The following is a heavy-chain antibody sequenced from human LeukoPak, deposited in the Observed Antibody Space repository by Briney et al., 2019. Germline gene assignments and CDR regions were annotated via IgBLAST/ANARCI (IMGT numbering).Heavy chain of an antibody. V-gene: IGHV1-2*02. CDR2: INPNSGGT. Sequence: ASVKVSCKASGYTFTGYYMHWVRQAPGQGLEWMGWINPNSGGTNYAQKFQGRVTMTRDTSISTAYMELSRLRSDDTAVYYCAGSEWLPRSYFDYWGQGTLVTVSS. CDR1: GYTFTGYY. CDR3: AGSEWLPRSYFDY. J-gene: IGHJ4*02. D-gene: IGHD3-3*01.